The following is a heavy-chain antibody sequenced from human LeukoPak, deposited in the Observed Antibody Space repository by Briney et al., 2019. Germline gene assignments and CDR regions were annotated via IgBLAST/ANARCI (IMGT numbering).Heavy chain of an antibody. J-gene: IGHJ4*02. CDR3: ARLAAGTGAY. CDR2: IYYSGST. D-gene: IGHD6-13*01. Sequence: SETLSLTCAVSGGSIRSSNWWSWVRQPPGKGLEWIGYIYYSGSTNYNPSLKSRVTISVDTSKNQFSLKLSSVTAADTAVYYCARLAAGTGAYWGQGTLVTVSS. V-gene: IGHV4-4*02. CDR1: GGSIRSSNW.